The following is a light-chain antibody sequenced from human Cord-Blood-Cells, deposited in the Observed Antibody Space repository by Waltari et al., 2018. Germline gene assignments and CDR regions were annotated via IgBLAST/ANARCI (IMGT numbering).Light chain of an antibody. CDR2: DVS. Sequence: QSALTQPASVSGSPGPSITIPCTGTSSDVGGYNYVSWYQQPPGKAPKLMIYDVSNRPSGVSNRFSGSKSGNTASLTISGLQAEDEADYYCSSYTSSSTLVFGGGTKLTVL. CDR3: SSYTSSSTLV. J-gene: IGLJ2*01. V-gene: IGLV2-14*01. CDR1: SSDVGGYNY.